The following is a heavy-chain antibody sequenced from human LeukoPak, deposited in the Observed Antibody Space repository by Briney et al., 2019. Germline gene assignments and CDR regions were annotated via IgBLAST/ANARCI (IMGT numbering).Heavy chain of an antibody. CDR3: TRGNAN. Sequence: SETLSLTCTVSGGSINSYYWSWIRQPPGRGLEWIGYISYSGSTNYNPFLKSRVTISVDTSKNQFFLKLSSVTAADTALYYCTRGNANWGQGTLVTVSS. J-gene: IGHJ4*02. CDR1: GGSINSYY. V-gene: IGHV4-59*01. CDR2: ISYSGST.